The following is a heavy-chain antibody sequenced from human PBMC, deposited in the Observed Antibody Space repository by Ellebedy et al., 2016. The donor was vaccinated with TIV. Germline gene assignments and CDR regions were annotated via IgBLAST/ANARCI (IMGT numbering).Heavy chain of an antibody. D-gene: IGHD1-26*01. J-gene: IGHJ3*02. CDR2: IYSSGST. V-gene: IGHV4-4*07. CDR1: GGSISSYY. Sequence: SETLSLTXTVSGGSISSYYWSWIRQPAGKGLEWIGRIYSSGSTNYNPSLKSRLTMSVDTSNNQFSLKLRSVIAADTAVYFCARGWSYYVEAFDIWGQGTMVTVSS. CDR3: ARGWSYYVEAFDI.